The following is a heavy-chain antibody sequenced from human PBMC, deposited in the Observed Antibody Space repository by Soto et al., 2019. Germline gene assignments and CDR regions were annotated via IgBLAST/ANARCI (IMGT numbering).Heavy chain of an antibody. CDR3: AKVVWHRSGSATFDY. J-gene: IGHJ4*02. CDR1: GFTFSSYG. V-gene: IGHV3-30*18. D-gene: IGHD3-10*01. CDR2: IAYDGSNK. Sequence: QVHLVESGGDVVLPGRSLRLSCAASGFTFSSYGMHWVRQAPGKGLEWVAAIAYDGSNKYYGDSVEGRFTISRDTSKNTLYLQMNGLRPDDTAVYYCAKVVWHRSGSATFDYWGQGTLVTVSS.